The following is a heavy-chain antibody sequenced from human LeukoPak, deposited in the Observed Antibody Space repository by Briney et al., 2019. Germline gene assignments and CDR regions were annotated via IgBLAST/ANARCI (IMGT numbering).Heavy chain of an antibody. CDR2: INHSGST. Sequence: PGGSLRLSCAASAFTFSNAWMSWIRQPPGKGLEWIGEINHSGSTNYNPSLKSRVTISVDTSKNQFSLRLSSVTAADAAVYYCASRRGPSIVGSGRQTYYYYYGMDVWGQGTTVTVSS. D-gene: IGHD3-10*01. CDR3: ASRRGPSIVGSGRQTYYYYYGMDV. CDR1: AFTFSNAW. V-gene: IGHV4-34*01. J-gene: IGHJ6*02.